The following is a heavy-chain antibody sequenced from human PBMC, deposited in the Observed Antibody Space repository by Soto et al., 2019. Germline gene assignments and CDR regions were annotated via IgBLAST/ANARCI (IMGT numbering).Heavy chain of an antibody. D-gene: IGHD6-6*01. CDR1: GGTFSSYA. J-gene: IGHJ6*02. Sequence: QVQLVQSGAEVKKPGSSVKVSCKASGGTFSSYAISWVRQAPGQGLEWMGGIIPIFGTANYAQKFQGRVTITADKSTSTAYMELSSLRSEDTAVYYCARSKAARNQNYYYYGMDVWGQGTTVTVSS. CDR2: IIPIFGTA. CDR3: ARSKAARNQNYYYYGMDV. V-gene: IGHV1-69*06.